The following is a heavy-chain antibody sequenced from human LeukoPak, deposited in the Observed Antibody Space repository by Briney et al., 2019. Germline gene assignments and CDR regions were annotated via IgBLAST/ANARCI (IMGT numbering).Heavy chain of an antibody. CDR3: ARESIVAGAFDI. D-gene: IGHD6-25*01. CDR2: IGTAGDT. Sequence: PGGSLRLSCAASGFTFSSYDMHWVRQATGKGLEWVSAIGTAGDTYYPGSVKGRFTISRENAKNSLYLQMNSLRAGDTAVYYCARESIVAGAFDIWGQGKMVTVSS. J-gene: IGHJ3*02. CDR1: GFTFSSYD. V-gene: IGHV3-13*01.